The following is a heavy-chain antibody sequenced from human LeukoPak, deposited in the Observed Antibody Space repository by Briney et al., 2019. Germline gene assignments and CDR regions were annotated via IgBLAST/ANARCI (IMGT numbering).Heavy chain of an antibody. J-gene: IGHJ4*02. V-gene: IGHV4-31*02. CDR2: IYYSGST. D-gene: IGHD3-10*01. Sequence: PSETLSLTCTVSGGSISSGGDYWSWIRQHPGKGLEWIGYIYYSGSTYYNPSLKSRVSLSVDTSKNQFSLKLRSVTAADTAVCYCAGWFGDPQPWGQGTLVTVSS. CDR1: GGSISSGGDY. CDR3: AGWFGDPQP.